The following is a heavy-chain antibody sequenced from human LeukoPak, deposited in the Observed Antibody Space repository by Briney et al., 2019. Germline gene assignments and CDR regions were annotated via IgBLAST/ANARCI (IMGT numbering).Heavy chain of an antibody. D-gene: IGHD3-3*01. Sequence: ASVKVSCKASGYTFTGYYMHWVRQAPGQGLEWMGWINPNSGGTNYAQKFQGWVTMTRDTSTSTVYMELSSLRSEDTAVYYCARDRSSRVLEWLLPQYYFDYWGQGTLVTVSS. CDR1: GYTFTGYY. J-gene: IGHJ4*02. V-gene: IGHV1-2*04. CDR2: INPNSGGT. CDR3: ARDRSSRVLEWLLPQYYFDY.